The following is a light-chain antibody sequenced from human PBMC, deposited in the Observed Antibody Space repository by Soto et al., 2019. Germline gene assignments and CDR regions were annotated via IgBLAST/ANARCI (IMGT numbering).Light chain of an antibody. CDR1: QGIRSW. V-gene: IGKV1D-12*01. J-gene: IGKJ4*01. CDR2: AAS. Sequence: DIQMTQSPSSVSASVGDRVTITCRASQGIRSWLSWYQQRPGKAPKLLISAASSLQSAVPSRFSGSGSGTDFTLTISSLQPDDFATYYCQQSDTFPATFGGGTKVEIK. CDR3: QQSDTFPAT.